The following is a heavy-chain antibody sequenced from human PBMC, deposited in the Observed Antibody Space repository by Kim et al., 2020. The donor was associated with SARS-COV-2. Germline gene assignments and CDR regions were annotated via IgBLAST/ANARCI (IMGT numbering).Heavy chain of an antibody. CDR3: AKDTGYSYANWFDP. V-gene: IGHV3-23*01. D-gene: IGHD5-18*01. J-gene: IGHJ5*02. Sequence: AESVKGRFPITRDNSKNTLYLQMNSLRAEDTAVYYCAKDTGYSYANWFDPWGQGTLVTVSS.